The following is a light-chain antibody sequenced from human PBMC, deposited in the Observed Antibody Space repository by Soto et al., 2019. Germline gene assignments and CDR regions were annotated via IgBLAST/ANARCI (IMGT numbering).Light chain of an antibody. CDR1: QGINSW. CDR2: AAS. CDR3: QQANSFLLT. Sequence: DIQMTQSPSSVSASVGDRVTITCRASQGINSWLAWYQQKPGKAPKLLIYAASSLQSGVPSRFSGSGFGTDFTLSISSLQPEDFATYYCQQANSFLLTFGGGTKVEIK. V-gene: IGKV1-12*01. J-gene: IGKJ4*01.